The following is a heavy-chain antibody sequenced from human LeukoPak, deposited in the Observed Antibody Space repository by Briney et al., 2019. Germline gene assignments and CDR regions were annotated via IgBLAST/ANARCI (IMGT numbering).Heavy chain of an antibody. Sequence: ASVKVSCKASGYTFTGDYVHWVGQAPGQGLEWMGWINPNSGGTDYAQKFQGRVTLTSDTSISTVYMELSRLRSNDTAVYYCATHTTMPLWGQGTLVTVSS. CDR2: INPNSGGT. CDR1: GYTFTGDY. D-gene: IGHD5-18*01. J-gene: IGHJ4*02. V-gene: IGHV1-2*02. CDR3: ATHTTMPL.